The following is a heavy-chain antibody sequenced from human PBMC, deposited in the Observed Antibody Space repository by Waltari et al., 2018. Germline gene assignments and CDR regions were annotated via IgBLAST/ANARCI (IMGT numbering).Heavy chain of an antibody. J-gene: IGHJ4*02. CDR2: IRASGSDI. D-gene: IGHD1-26*01. Sequence: EVQLVESGGGLVKPGGSLRLSCAASGFTFRGYSMTWVRQAPGKGLEWVASIRASGSDIYYADSVMGRFTISRDNSKNSLYLQMHSLRAEDTAVYYCARMSPQLGGAGFWGQGTLVSVSS. CDR3: ARMSPQLGGAGF. V-gene: IGHV3-21*01. CDR1: GFTFRGYS.